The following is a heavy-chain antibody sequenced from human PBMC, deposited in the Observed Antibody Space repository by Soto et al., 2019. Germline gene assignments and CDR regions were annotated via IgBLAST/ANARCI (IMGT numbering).Heavy chain of an antibody. J-gene: IGHJ6*02. D-gene: IGHD3-22*01. CDR1: GFTFSSYA. CDR3: AKAHDSSGYYLGYYYGMDV. V-gene: IGHV3-23*01. Sequence: GGSLRLSCAASGFTFSSYAMSWVRQAPGKGLEWVSAISGSGGSTYYADSVKGRFTISRDNSKNTLYLQMNSVRAEDTAVYYCAKAHDSSGYYLGYYYGMDVWGQGTTVTVSS. CDR2: ISGSGGST.